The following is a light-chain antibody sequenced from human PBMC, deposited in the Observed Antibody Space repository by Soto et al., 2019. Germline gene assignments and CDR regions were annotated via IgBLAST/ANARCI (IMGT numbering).Light chain of an antibody. CDR2: EVI. CDR3: SSYAGNSVV. Sequence: QSVLTQPPSASGSPGQSVTISCTGSSRDVGGYDFVSWYQQYPGKAPKVMIYEVIKRPSGVPDRFSGSKSGNTASLTVSGLQAEDEADYYCSSYAGNSVVFGGGTKVTVL. J-gene: IGLJ2*01. CDR1: SRDVGGYDF. V-gene: IGLV2-8*01.